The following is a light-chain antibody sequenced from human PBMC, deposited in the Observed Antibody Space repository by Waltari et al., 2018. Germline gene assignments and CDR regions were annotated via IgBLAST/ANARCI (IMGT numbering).Light chain of an antibody. CDR2: SHN. CDR1: MSNIGDNT. J-gene: IGLJ1*01. Sequence: QSVLTQPPSASGTPGQRVTISCSGGMSNIGDNTVNWYQQVPGPAPNLVIDSHNQRPSGVPHRFSGAISGTSASLAISGLQAEEEAYYYCSACDDRLNGYVFGTGTKVTVL. V-gene: IGLV1-44*01. CDR3: SACDDRLNGYV.